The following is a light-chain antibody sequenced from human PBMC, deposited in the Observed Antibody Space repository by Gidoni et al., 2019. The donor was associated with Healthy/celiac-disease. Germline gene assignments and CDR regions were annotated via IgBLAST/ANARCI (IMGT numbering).Light chain of an antibody. J-gene: IGKJ5*01. CDR2: DAS. CDR3: QQYDNLPIT. Sequence: DIHMTQSPSSLSASVGDRVTITCQASQDISNYLNWYQQKPGKAPKLLIYDASNLETGVPSRFSGSGSGTDFTFTISSLQHEDIATYYCQQYDNLPITFGQGTRLEIK. CDR1: QDISNY. V-gene: IGKV1-33*01.